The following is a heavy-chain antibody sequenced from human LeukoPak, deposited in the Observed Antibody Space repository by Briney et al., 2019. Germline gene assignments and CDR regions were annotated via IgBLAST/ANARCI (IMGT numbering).Heavy chain of an antibody. CDR3: AREGGEFCSGGACHHWYFDL. V-gene: IGHV1-69*04. CDR1: GDTSGRYG. D-gene: IGHD2-15*01. J-gene: IGHJ2*01. CDR2: IFPMFGVT. Sequence: SVKVSCKASGDTSGRYGISWVRQAPGQGLEWMGRIFPMFGVTKYVEKFQGRVTITADTSTSTVYMELSSLTSEDTAVYFCAREGGEFCSGGACHHWYFDLWGRGTLVTVSS.